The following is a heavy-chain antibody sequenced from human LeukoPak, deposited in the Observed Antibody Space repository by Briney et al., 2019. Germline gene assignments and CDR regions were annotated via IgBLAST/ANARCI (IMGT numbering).Heavy chain of an antibody. J-gene: IGHJ4*02. Sequence: SGGSPRLSCAASGFTFSSYWMSWVRQAPGKGLEWVANIKQDGSETYYMDSVKGRFTISRDNAKNSLYLQMNSLRVEDTAVYYCTRVSGLDYWGQGTLVTVSS. CDR2: IKQDGSET. CDR3: TRVSGLDY. V-gene: IGHV3-7*01. CDR1: GFTFSSYW.